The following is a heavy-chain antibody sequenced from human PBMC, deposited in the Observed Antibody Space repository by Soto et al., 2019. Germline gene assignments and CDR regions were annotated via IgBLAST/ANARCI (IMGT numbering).Heavy chain of an antibody. CDR2: TSYDGSNK. J-gene: IGHJ4*02. CDR3: ARWGTTGGLDV. D-gene: IGHD3-16*01. Sequence: QVQLVESGGGVVQPGTSLRLSCVGSGFTFRSYVIHWVRQAPGKGLEWVALTSYDGSNKYYDDSVKGRFTISRDNSRNTVDLQMESLRIEDTALYSCARWGTTGGLDVWGQGTLVSVSS. CDR1: GFTFRSYV. V-gene: IGHV3-30*19.